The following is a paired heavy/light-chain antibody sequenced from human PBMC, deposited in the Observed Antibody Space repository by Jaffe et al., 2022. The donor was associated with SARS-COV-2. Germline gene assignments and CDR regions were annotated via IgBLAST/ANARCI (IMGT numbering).Heavy chain of an antibody. CDR2: IYYSGST. V-gene: IGHV4-59*01. CDR3: ATARVPEGLRLGESSAEFDY. D-gene: IGHD3-16*02. CDR1: GGSISSYY. Sequence: QVQLQESGPGLVKPSETLSLTCTVSGGSISSYYWSWIRQPPGKGLEWIGYIYYSGSTNYNPSLKSRVTISVDTSKNQFSLKLSSVTAADTAVYYCATARVPEGLRLGESSAEFDYWGQGTLVTVSS. J-gene: IGHJ4*02.
Light chain of an antibody. CDR2: YYSDSDK. CDR3: MIWPSNAWV. Sequence: QPVLTQPPSSSASPGESARLTCTLPSDINVGSYNIYWYQQKPGSPPRYLLYYYSDSDKGQGSGVPSRFSGSKDASANTGILLISGLQSEDEADYYCMIWPSNAWVFGGGTKLTVL. J-gene: IGLJ3*02. V-gene: IGLV5-37*01. CDR1: SDINVGSYN.